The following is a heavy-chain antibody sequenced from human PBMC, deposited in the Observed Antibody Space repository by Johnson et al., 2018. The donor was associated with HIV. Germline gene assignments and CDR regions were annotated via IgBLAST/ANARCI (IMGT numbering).Heavy chain of an antibody. D-gene: IGHD3-10*01. CDR3: AIVQLLADDVFNI. V-gene: IGHV3-74*01. J-gene: IGHJ3*02. CDR1: GFTFNTNW. CDR2: INSDGSST. Sequence: VQLVESGGDLVQPGGSLRLSCVGSGFTFNTNWMHWVRQAPGKGLVWVSRINSDGSSTYYADSVKGRFTISRDNAKHTLYLQMDSLGAEDTAVYYCAIVQLLADDVFNIWGQGTMVTVSS.